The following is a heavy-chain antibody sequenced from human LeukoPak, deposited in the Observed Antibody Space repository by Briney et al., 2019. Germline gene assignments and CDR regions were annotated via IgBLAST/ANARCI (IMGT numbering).Heavy chain of an antibody. V-gene: IGHV3-23*01. CDR3: AKQQIHSLIQLWSSDY. CDR1: GFTVSSNY. CDR2: ISGSGGST. D-gene: IGHD5-18*01. J-gene: IGHJ4*02. Sequence: GGSLRLSCAASGFTVSSNYMSWVRQAPGKGLEWVSAISGSGGSTYYADSVKGRFTISRDNSKNTLYLQMNSLRAEDTAVCYCAKQQIHSLIQLWSSDYWGQGTLVTVSS.